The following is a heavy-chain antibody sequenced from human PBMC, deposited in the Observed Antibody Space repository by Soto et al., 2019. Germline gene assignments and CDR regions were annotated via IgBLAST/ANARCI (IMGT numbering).Heavy chain of an antibody. J-gene: IGHJ4*02. CDR2: ISGTGGST. D-gene: IGHD6-13*01. V-gene: IGHV3-23*01. CDR1: GFTFNSSA. Sequence: EVQLLESGGGLVQPGGSLRLSCAASGFTFNSSAMSWVRQAPGKGLEWVSAISGTGGSTYYADSVKGRFTISRDNSKNTLFLQMNSLRAEDTAVYSCAKDVHYNSRMDYFDYWGQGTLVTVSS. CDR3: AKDVHYNSRMDYFDY.